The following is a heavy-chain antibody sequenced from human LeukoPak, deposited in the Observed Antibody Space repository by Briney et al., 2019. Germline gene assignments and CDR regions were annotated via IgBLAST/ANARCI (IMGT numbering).Heavy chain of an antibody. CDR2: INRSGTT. CDR3: ARGRFGNPLQLQPRRPFDM. V-gene: IGHV4-34*01. Sequence: PSETLSLTCAVYGGIFNGYYWSWIRQPPGKGLEWIGEINRSGTTNHNPTLKSRVTISVDTSKSQVSLKLTSVTAADTAVFYCARGRFGNPLQLQPRRPFDMWGQGTVVTISS. CDR1: GGIFNGYY. J-gene: IGHJ3*02. D-gene: IGHD1-1*01.